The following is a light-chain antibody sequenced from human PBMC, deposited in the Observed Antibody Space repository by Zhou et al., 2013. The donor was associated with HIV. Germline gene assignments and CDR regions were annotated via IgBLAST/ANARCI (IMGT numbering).Light chain of an antibody. CDR1: QSVSSSY. Sequence: EIVLTQSPGTLSLSPGERATLFCRASQSVSSSYIAWYQQKPGQAPRLLIHGAFSRATGIPDRFSGSGSGTDFTLTISSLEPEDFAVYYCQQRSNWPITFGQGTRLE. V-gene: IGKV3D-20*02. CDR2: GAF. J-gene: IGKJ5*01. CDR3: QQRSNWPIT.